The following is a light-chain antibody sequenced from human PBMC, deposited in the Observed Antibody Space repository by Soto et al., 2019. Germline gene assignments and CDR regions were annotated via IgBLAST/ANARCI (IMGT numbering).Light chain of an antibody. J-gene: IGLJ3*02. V-gene: IGLV1-47*01. CDR3: SVWDDTLHGRE. CDR2: NQS. Sequence: QSVLTQPPSASGTPGQRVTISCSGSRSNIGKNSVYWFQQFPGTTPKLLIFNQSRRPSGVPERFSGSRSGTSASLAISGLRFEDAADYYCSVWDDTLHGREFGGGTKLTVL. CDR1: RSNIGKNS.